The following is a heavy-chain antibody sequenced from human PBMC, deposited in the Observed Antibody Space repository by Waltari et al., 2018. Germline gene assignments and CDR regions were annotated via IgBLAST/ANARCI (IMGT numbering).Heavy chain of an antibody. Sequence: EVQLLESGGGLVQPGGSLRLSCAASEFTFSSYAMNWVRQAPGKGLQWVAYIKEDGTEESYLDSLKGRFTISRDDAKNSLHLQMNSLRVEDTAIYYCARVSKGIHFDYWGQGTLVTVSS. CDR1: EFTFSSYA. CDR3: ARVSKGIHFDY. V-gene: IGHV3-7*04. J-gene: IGHJ4*02. CDR2: IKEDGTEE.